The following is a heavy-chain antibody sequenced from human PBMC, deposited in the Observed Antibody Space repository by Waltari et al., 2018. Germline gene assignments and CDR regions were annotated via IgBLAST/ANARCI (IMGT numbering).Heavy chain of an antibody. Sequence: QLQLQESGPGLVKPSETLSLTCTVPGGSLSSSGYYWGWIRQPPGKGLEWIGSIDYSGSTYYNPSLQSRVTISVDTSKNQFSLKLSSVTAADTAVFFCARRRTTVTTYYFDYWGQGTLVTVSS. V-gene: IGHV4-39*01. D-gene: IGHD4-17*01. CDR2: IDYSGST. CDR3: ARRRTTVTTYYFDY. J-gene: IGHJ4*02. CDR1: GGSLSSSGYY.